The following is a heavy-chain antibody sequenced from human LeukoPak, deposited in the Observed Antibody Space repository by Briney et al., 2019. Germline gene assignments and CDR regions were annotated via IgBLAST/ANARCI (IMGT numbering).Heavy chain of an antibody. Sequence: GASVTVSCKASGYTFTGYYIHWVRQAPGQGLEWMGWINPNNGGTNYAQKFQGRVTMTRDTSISTAYMELNRLTSDDTAVYYCARDKYTGYETFDYWGQGTPVTVS. D-gene: IGHD5-12*01. CDR1: GYTFTGYY. V-gene: IGHV1-2*02. CDR2: INPNNGGT. CDR3: ARDKYTGYETFDY. J-gene: IGHJ4*02.